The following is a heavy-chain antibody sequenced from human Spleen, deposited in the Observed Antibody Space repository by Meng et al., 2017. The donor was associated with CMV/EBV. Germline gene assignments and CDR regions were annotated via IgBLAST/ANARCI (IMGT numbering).Heavy chain of an antibody. D-gene: IGHD5-24*01. V-gene: IGHV3-66*02. Sequence: ASVFTFSSYAMGWVRQAPGKGLEWVSVIYSGGSTYYADSLKGRFTISRDNSKNMVYLQMYSLRDEDTAVYYCARELMATVNGWFDPWGQGTLVTVSS. CDR3: ARELMATVNGWFDP. CDR1: VFTFSSYA. CDR2: IYSGGST. J-gene: IGHJ5*02.